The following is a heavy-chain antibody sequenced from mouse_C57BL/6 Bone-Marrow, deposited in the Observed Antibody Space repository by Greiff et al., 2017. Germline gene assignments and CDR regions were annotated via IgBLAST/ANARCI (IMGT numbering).Heavy chain of an antibody. V-gene: IGHV5-17*01. CDR1: GFTFSDYG. D-gene: IGHD1-3*01. CDR3: ARDYNGRISYFDY. Sequence: DVQLVESGGGLVKPGGSLKLSCAASGFTFSDYGMHWVRQAPEQGLEWVAYISRGSSTIYYADTVKGRFTITRDNATNTLFLQMTSLTSEATAMYYCARDYNGRISYFDYWGQGTTLTVSS. CDR2: ISRGSSTI. J-gene: IGHJ2*01.